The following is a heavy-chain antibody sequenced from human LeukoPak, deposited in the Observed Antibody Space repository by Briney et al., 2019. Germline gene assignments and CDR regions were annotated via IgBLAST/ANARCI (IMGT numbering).Heavy chain of an antibody. J-gene: IGHJ4*02. CDR1: GFTFSDYA. CDR3: GAGIKGDLTWGGDFDY. CDR2: ISGSGVMT. V-gene: IGHV3-23*01. D-gene: IGHD3-16*01. Sequence: GGSLRLSCAASGFTFSDYAMTWVRQAPGKGLEWVATISGSGVMTYYADSVKGRFAVSGDTSKNTLYLQMSSLTAADTAVYYCGAGIKGDLTWGGDFDYWGQGTLVTVSS.